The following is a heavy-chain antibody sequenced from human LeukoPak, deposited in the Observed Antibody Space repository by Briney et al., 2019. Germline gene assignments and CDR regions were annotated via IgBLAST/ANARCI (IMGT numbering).Heavy chain of an antibody. CDR2: ISSSSSTI. Sequence: GGSLRLSCAASGFTFDDYGMSWVRQAPGKGLEWVSYISSSSSTIYYADSVKGRFTISRDNAKNSLYLQMNSLRAEDTAVYYCARDIYYDSSGYYGSVYWGQGTLVTVSS. D-gene: IGHD3-22*01. CDR1: GFTFDDYG. J-gene: IGHJ4*02. V-gene: IGHV3-48*04. CDR3: ARDIYYDSSGYYGSVY.